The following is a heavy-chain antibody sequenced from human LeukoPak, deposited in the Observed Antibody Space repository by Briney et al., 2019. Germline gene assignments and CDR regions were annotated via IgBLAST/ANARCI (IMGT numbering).Heavy chain of an antibody. V-gene: IGHV1-18*01. J-gene: IGHJ6*02. CDR2: ISAYNGNT. CDR1: GYTFTSYG. CDR3: AADPPDHYYGMDV. Sequence: ASVKVSCKASGYTFTSYGISWVRQAPGQGLEWMGWISAYNGNTNYAQKLQGRVTMTTDTSTSTAYMELSGLRSEDTAVYYCAADPPDHYYGMDVWGQGTTVTVSS.